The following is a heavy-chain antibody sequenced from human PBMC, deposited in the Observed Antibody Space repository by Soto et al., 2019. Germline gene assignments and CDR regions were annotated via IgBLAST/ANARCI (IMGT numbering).Heavy chain of an antibody. CDR1: GFSLSTSGVG. V-gene: IGHV2-5*02. CDR2: IYWDDDK. J-gene: IGHJ4*02. CDR3: GAVLSRLWIDY. Sequence: QITLKESGPTLVKPTQTLTLTCTFSGFSLSTSGVGVGWIRQPPGKALEWLALIYWDDDKRYSPSLKSRLTITKDTSKNQVVLTLTNMDPVDTSTYYCGAVLSRLWIDYWGQGTLVTVSS. D-gene: IGHD3-10*01.